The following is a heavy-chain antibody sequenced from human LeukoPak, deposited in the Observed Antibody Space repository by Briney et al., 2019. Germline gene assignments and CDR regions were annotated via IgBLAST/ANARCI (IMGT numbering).Heavy chain of an antibody. V-gene: IGHV3-66*01. CDR2: IYSGGST. CDR1: GFTVSSNY. Sequence: GGSLRLSCAASGFTVSSNYTSWVRQAPGKGLEWVSVIYSGGSTYYADSVKGRFTISRDNSKNTLYLQMNSLRAEDTAVYYCARGLYSSGWWNDYWGQGTLVTVSS. CDR3: ARGLYSSGWWNDY. D-gene: IGHD6-19*01. J-gene: IGHJ4*02.